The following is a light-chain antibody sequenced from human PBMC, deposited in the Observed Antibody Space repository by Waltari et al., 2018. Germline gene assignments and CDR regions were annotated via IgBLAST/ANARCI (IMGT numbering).Light chain of an antibody. Sequence: QSVLTQPPPVSAAPGQRATFHYPGARAKLGTHYFSWYRQFPGTAPKLLINEVNERPSGVPGRFSGSKSGPSATLDITGLQAGDEADYYCGTWDSSLSGAVFGGGTHLTVL. CDR2: EVN. J-gene: IGLJ7*01. CDR1: RAKLGTHY. CDR3: GTWDSSLSGAV. V-gene: IGLV1-51*02.